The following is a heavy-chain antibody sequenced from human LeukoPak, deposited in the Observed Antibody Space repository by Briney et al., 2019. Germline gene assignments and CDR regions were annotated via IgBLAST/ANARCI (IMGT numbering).Heavy chain of an antibody. D-gene: IGHD5-24*01. CDR3: AKGGDGYNYYFDY. Sequence: GGSLRLSCAASGFTFSSYAMNWVRQAPGKGLEWVSGISGSGGSIRYADSVKGRFIISRDNSKNTLYLQMNSLRAEDTAVYYCAKGGDGYNYYFDYWGQETLVTVSS. J-gene: IGHJ4*02. CDR1: GFTFSSYA. CDR2: ISGSGGSI. V-gene: IGHV3-23*01.